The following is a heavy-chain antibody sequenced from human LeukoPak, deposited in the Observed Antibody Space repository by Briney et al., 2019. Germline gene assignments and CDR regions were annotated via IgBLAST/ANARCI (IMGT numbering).Heavy chain of an antibody. Sequence: GGSLRLSCAAPGFTFSSYWMHWVRQAPGKGLVWVSRINTNGSPTQYADSVKGRFTISRDNAKNTLYLQMNSLRAEDTAVYYCARVRYYDSSGYPTGDYWGQGTLVTVSS. V-gene: IGHV3-74*01. CDR1: GFTFSSYW. J-gene: IGHJ4*02. D-gene: IGHD3-22*01. CDR2: INTNGSPT. CDR3: ARVRYYDSSGYPTGDY.